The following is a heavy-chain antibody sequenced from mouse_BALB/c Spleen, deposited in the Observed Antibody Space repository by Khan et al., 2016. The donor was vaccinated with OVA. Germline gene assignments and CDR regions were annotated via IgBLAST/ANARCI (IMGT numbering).Heavy chain of an antibody. CDR3: ARRGLRWDFDY. V-gene: IGHV1-7*01. J-gene: IGHJ2*01. D-gene: IGHD1-1*01. CDR2: INPSTGYT. Sequence: QVRLQQSGAELAKPGASVKMSCKASGYTFINYWILWVKQRPGQGLEWIGYINPSTGYTEYNQNFKDKATLTADKSSSTAYMQLSSLTSEDSAVYYGARRGLRWDFDYWDQGTTLTVSS. CDR1: GYTFINYW.